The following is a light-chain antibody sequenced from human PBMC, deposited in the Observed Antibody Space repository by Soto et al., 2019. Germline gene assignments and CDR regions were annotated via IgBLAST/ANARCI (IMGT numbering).Light chain of an antibody. Sequence: DIQMTQSPSSLSASVGDRVTITCRASQSISSYLNWYQQKPGKAPKLLIYAASSLQSGVPSRFSGSGSGTECTLTISSLQPDDFASYYCQQYNSYSLTFGGGTKVDIK. CDR3: QQYNSYSLT. J-gene: IGKJ4*01. V-gene: IGKV1-39*01. CDR1: QSISSY. CDR2: AAS.